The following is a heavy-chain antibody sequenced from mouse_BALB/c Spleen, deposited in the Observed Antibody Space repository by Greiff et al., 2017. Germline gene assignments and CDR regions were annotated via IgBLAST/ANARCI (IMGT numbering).Heavy chain of an antibody. CDR1: GYTFTSYW. D-gene: IGHD4-1*01. CDR2: INPSNGRT. V-gene: IGHV1S81*02. J-gene: IGHJ2*01. CDR3: ARSGALTASFDY. Sequence: VQLQQPGAELVKPGASVKLSCKASGYTFTSYWMHWVKQRPGQGLEWIGEINPSNGRTNYNEKFKSKATLTVDKSSSTAYMQLSSLTSEDSAVYYCARSGALTASFDYWGQGTTLTVSS.